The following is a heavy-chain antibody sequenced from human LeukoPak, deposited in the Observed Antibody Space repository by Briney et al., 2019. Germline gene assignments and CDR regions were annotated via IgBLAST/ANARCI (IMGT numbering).Heavy chain of an antibody. V-gene: IGHV3-30-3*01. CDR1: GFTFSSYA. Sequence: GESLKISCAASGFTFSSYAMHWVRQAPGKGLEWGPVISYDGSNKYYADSVKGRLTISRDNSKTPLYLQMNSLRAEDTAVYYCARVDSPRGTGYFDYWGQGTLVTVSS. CDR2: ISYDGSNK. CDR3: ARVDSPRGTGYFDY. J-gene: IGHJ4*02. D-gene: IGHD3-10*01.